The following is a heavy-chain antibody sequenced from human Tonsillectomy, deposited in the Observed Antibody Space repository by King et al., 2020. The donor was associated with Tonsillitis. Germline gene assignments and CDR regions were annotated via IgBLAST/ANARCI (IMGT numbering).Heavy chain of an antibody. CDR3: ARLGTGYSSDWRLGNFWYFDF. V-gene: IGHV4-39*01. CDR1: GASISRSDYY. J-gene: IGHJ2*01. CDR2: IKYSGSQ. Sequence: QLQESGPGLVKPSETLSLTCTVSGASISRSDYYWGWIRQPPGKGLEWIGGIKYSGSQYYNASLKNRVTISLDTSKRQVSLRLRSVTAAETGVYYCARLGTGYSSDWRLGNFWYFDFWRRGALVTVSS. D-gene: IGHD6-25*01.